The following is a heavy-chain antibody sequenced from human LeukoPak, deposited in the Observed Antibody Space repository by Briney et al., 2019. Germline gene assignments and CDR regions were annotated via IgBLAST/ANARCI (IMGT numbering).Heavy chain of an antibody. Sequence: GGSLRLSCAASGFTFRNYSMNWVRQAPGKGLEWVSYISSSGSPVYYADSVKGRFTISRDNAKNSLYLQMNSLRAEDTAVYYCARGLEYNSDYGDFWGQGTLVTVSS. D-gene: IGHD3-16*01. V-gene: IGHV3-48*01. CDR2: ISSSGSPV. CDR1: GFTFRNYS. J-gene: IGHJ4*02. CDR3: ARGLEYNSDYGDF.